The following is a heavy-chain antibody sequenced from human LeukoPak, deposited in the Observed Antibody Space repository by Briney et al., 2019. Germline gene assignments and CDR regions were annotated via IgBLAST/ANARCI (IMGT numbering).Heavy chain of an antibody. J-gene: IGHJ4*02. V-gene: IGHV3-15*01. CDR2: IKSKTDGGTT. Sequence: GGSLRPSCAASGFTFSNAWMSWVRQAPGKGLEWVGRIKSKTDGGTTDYAAPVKGRFTISRDDSKNTLYLQMNSLKTEDTAVYYCARSSSGWYLYFDYWGQGTLVTVSS. D-gene: IGHD6-19*01. CDR1: GFTFSNAW. CDR3: ARSSSGWYLYFDY.